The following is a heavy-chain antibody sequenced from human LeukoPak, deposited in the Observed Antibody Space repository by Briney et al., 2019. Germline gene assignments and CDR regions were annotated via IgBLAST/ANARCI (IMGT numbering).Heavy chain of an antibody. CDR1: GFTFDDYA. Sequence: GGSLRLSCAASGFTFDDYAMHWVRQAPGKGLEWVSLISWDGGSTYYADSVKGRFTISRDNSKNTLYLQMNSLRAEDTAVYYCAELGITMIGGVWGKGTTVTISS. CDR2: ISWDGGST. J-gene: IGHJ6*04. D-gene: IGHD3-10*02. CDR3: AELGITMIGGV. V-gene: IGHV3-43D*03.